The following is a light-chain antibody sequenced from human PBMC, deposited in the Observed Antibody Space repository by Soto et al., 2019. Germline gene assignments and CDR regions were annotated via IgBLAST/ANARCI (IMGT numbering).Light chain of an antibody. Sequence: ETVMTQSPAALSVSPGERATLSCRASQSVSSNLAWYQQTPGQAPRLLIYGASTRATGIPARFSGSGSGTEFTLTISSLQSEDFAVYYCQQYNNWPRTFGQGNKV. V-gene: IGKV3-15*01. J-gene: IGKJ1*01. CDR2: GAS. CDR1: QSVSSN. CDR3: QQYNNWPRT.